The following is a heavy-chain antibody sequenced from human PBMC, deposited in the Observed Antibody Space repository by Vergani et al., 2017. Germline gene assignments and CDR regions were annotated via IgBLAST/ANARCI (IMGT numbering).Heavy chain of an antibody. CDR3: ARGLHYDFWSGYYNPPGDYYYYMDV. V-gene: IGHV1-69*01. CDR2: IIPIFGTA. CDR1: GGTFSSYA. D-gene: IGHD3-3*01. J-gene: IGHJ6*03. Sequence: QVQLVQSGAEVKKPGSSVKVSCKASGGTFSSYAISWVRQAPGQGLEWMGGIIPIFGTANYAQKFQGRVTITADESTSTAYMELSSLRSEDTAVYYCARGLHYDFWSGYYNPPGDYYYYMDVWGKGTTVTVSS.